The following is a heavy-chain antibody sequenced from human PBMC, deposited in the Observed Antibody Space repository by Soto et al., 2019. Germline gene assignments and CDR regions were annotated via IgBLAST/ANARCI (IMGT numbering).Heavy chain of an antibody. CDR3: ARGRGMDV. CDR1: GGSFSGHY. Sequence: QVQLQQWGAGLLKPSETLSLTCAVYGGSFSGHYWSWIRQPPGKGLEWIGEISHSGSPNFNPSLXSXVTXSVDTSKNQFSLKVRSVTAADTAVYYCARGRGMDVWGQGTTVTVSS. J-gene: IGHJ6*02. V-gene: IGHV4-34*01. CDR2: ISHSGSP.